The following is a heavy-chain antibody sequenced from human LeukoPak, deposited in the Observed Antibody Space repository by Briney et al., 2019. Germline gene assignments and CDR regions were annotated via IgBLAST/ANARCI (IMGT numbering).Heavy chain of an antibody. CDR2: IYYSGST. V-gene: IGHV4-39*07. Sequence: SETLSLTCTVSGGSISSSSYYWGWIRQPPGKGLEWIGSIYYSGSTNYNPSLKSRVTMSVDTSKNQFSLKLSSVTAADTAVYYCARDFWSGPNWFDPWGQGTLVTVSS. CDR3: ARDFWSGPNWFDP. J-gene: IGHJ5*02. D-gene: IGHD3-3*01. CDR1: GGSISSSSYY.